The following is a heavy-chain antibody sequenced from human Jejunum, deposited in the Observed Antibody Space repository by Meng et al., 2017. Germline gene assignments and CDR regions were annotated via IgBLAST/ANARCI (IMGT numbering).Heavy chain of an antibody. J-gene: IGHJ4*02. CDR2: IYYSGST. CDR1: GGSISNYY. CDR3: ARSWGTHSAVAGVLGY. D-gene: IGHD6-19*01. V-gene: IGHV4-59*01. Sequence: SETLSLTCTVSGGSISNYYWSWIRQPPGKGLEWIGYIYYSGSTTYNPSLQSRVTISLDTSKNQFALRLSSVTAADTAVYYCARSWGTHSAVAGVLGYWGQGILVTVSS.